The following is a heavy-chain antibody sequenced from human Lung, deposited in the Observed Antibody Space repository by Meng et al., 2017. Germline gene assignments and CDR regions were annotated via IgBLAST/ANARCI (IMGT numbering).Heavy chain of an antibody. CDR3: AKDIALKYYYDSSGYYHDYYYGMDV. J-gene: IGHJ6*02. Sequence: GESLKISCAASGFTFDDYPVHWVRQAPGKGLEWVSLISWGGSSTYYADSVKGRFTISRDNSKNSLYLQMNSLRVEDTAVYYCAKDIALKYYYDSSGYYHDYYYGMDVWGQGTTVTVSS. CDR1: GFTFDDYP. D-gene: IGHD3-22*01. CDR2: ISWGGSST. V-gene: IGHV3-43D*04.